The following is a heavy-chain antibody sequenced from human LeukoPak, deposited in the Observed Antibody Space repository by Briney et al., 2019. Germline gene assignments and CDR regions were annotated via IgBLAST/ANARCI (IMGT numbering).Heavy chain of an antibody. J-gene: IGHJ4*02. CDR2: ISSSSSYI. D-gene: IGHD3-10*01. Sequence: GGSLRLSCAASGFTFSSYSMNWVRQAPGKGLEWVSSISSSSSYIYYADSVKGRFTISRDNAENSLYLQMNSLRAEDTAVYYCAREVGSGSYYVPHYFDYWGQGTLVTVSS. CDR3: AREVGSGSYYVPHYFDY. V-gene: IGHV3-21*01. CDR1: GFTFSSYS.